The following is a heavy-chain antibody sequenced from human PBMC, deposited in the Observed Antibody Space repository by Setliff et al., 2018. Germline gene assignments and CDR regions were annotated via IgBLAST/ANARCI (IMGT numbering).Heavy chain of an antibody. CDR1: GFTFGDYA. V-gene: IGHV3-21*06. D-gene: IGHD6-25*01. Sequence: PGGSLRLSCTASGFTFGDYAMHWVRQAPGKGLAWVSSISPYSDYIYYADSVKGRVTISRDNAKNSLYLQMNSLGAEDTAVYFCARSPANGGHDAFDVWGQGTMVTVSS. CDR3: ARSPANGGHDAFDV. J-gene: IGHJ3*01. CDR2: ISPYSDYI.